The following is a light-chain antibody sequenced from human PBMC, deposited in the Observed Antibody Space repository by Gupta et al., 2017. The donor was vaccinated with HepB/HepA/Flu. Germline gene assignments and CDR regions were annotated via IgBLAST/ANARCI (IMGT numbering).Light chain of an antibody. Sequence: QSALTPPPSASGSAGQSVTLPCTGTSSDVGAYNYVSWYQQHPGKAPKLMIYEVSKRPSGVPDRFSGSKSGNTASLTVSGLQAEDEADYYCSSYAGSNNWVFGGGTKLTVL. CDR2: EVS. V-gene: IGLV2-8*01. CDR3: SSYAGSNNWV. CDR1: SSDVGAYNY. J-gene: IGLJ3*02.